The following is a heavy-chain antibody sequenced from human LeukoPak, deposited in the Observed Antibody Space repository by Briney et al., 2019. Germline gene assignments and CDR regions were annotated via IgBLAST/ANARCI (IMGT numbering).Heavy chain of an antibody. CDR1: GFTFSSYA. CDR2: ISGSGGST. J-gene: IGHJ6*02. CDR3: AKANYDFWSGYYVDGTLDV. D-gene: IGHD3-3*01. V-gene: IGHV3-23*01. Sequence: GGSLRLSCAASGFTFSSYAMSWVRQAPGKGLEWVSAISGSGGSTYYADSVNGRFTISRDNSNNTLYLQMNSLRAEDTAVYYCAKANYDFWSGYYVDGTLDVWGQGTTVTVSS.